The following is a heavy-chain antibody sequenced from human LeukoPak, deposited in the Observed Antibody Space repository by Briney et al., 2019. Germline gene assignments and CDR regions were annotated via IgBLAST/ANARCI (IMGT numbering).Heavy chain of an antibody. Sequence: GGSLRLSCAASGFTFSSYEMNWVRQAPGEGLEWVAVISYDGSNKFYADSVKGRFTISRDNSKNTLYLQMNSLRAEDTAVYYCARGAHKWATTEGYFDYWGQGTLVTVSS. D-gene: IGHD5-12*01. V-gene: IGHV3-30*04. J-gene: IGHJ4*02. CDR2: ISYDGSNK. CDR1: GFTFSSYE. CDR3: ARGAHKWATTEGYFDY.